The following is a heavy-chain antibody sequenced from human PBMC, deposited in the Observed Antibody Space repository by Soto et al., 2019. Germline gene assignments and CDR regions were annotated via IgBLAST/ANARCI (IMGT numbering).Heavy chain of an antibody. CDR2: IGRRGSAT. V-gene: IGHV3-48*03. D-gene: IGHD1-1*01. Sequence: EVQLVESGGGLVQPGGSLRLSCEAFEFSLSTYEVAWVRQAPGKGLEWVSHIGRRGSATYYADSVKGRFSISRDNAKNSVLLQMNSLRADDTAVYSCATWHEREHAYDVWGQGTTVTVSS. CDR1: EFSLSTYE. CDR3: ATWHEREHAYDV. J-gene: IGHJ3*01.